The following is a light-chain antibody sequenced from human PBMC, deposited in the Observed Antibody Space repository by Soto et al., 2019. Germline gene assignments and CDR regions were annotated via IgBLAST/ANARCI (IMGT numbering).Light chain of an antibody. Sequence: QSVLTQPPSVSEAPRQRVTISCSGSSSNIGNNAVNWYQQLPGKAPKLLIYYDDLLPSGVSDRFSGAKSGTSASLAISGRQSDDEADYYCAAWDDSLNGGVFGGGTKLTVL. CDR2: YDD. CDR1: SSNIGNNA. CDR3: AAWDDSLNGGV. J-gene: IGLJ2*01. V-gene: IGLV1-36*01.